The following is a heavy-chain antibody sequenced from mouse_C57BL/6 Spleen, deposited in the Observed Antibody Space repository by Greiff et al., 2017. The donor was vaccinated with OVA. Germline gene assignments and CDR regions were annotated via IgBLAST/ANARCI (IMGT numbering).Heavy chain of an antibody. CDR3: AREDYGGTDFDY. CDR1: GYTFTSYW. J-gene: IGHJ2*01. D-gene: IGHD2-4*01. CDR2: IYPSDSET. V-gene: IGHV1-61*01. Sequence: VQLQQPGAELVRPGSSVKLSCKASGYTFTSYWMDWVKQRPGQGLAWIGNIYPSDSETHYNQKFTDKATLTVDISSSTAYMQLSSLTSEDSAVYYCAREDYGGTDFDYWGQGTTLTVSS.